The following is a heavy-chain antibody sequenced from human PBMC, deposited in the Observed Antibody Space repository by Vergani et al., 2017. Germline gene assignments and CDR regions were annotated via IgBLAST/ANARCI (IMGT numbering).Heavy chain of an antibody. J-gene: IGHJ5*02. Sequence: QLQLQESGPGLVKPSETLSLTCTVSGGSISSYYWSWIRQPPGKGLEWIGYIYYSGSTNYNPSLKSRVTISVDTSKNQFSLKLSSVTAADTAVYYCARLQYGWFDPWGQGTLVTVSS. CDR3: ARLQYGWFDP. D-gene: IGHD2-2*01. CDR2: IYYSGST. V-gene: IGHV4-59*01. CDR1: GGSISSYY.